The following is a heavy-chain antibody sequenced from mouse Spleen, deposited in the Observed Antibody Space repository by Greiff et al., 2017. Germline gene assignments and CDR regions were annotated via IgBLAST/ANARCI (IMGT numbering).Heavy chain of an antibody. V-gene: IGHV1-76*01. Sequence: VQLQQSGAELVRPGASVKLSCKASGYTFTDYYINWVKQRPGQGLEWIAKIYPGSGNTYYNEKFKGKATLTAEKSSSTAYMQLSSLTSEDSAVYFCARLDYGYGSFAYWGQGTLVTVSA. J-gene: IGHJ3*01. CDR1: GYTFTDYY. D-gene: IGHD1-2*01. CDR3: ARLDYGYGSFAY. CDR2: IYPGSGNT.